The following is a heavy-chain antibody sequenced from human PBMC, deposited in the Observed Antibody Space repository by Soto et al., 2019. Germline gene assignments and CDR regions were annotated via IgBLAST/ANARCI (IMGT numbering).Heavy chain of an antibody. Sequence: EVQLVESGGGLVQPGRSLRLSCAASGFTFDEYAMHWVRQAPGKGLEWVSGISWNSGSIGYADSVRGRFTISRDNAKNSLYLQMNSLRPEDTALYYCVKDMGERGEAAGLKDYWGQGTLVTVSS. D-gene: IGHD3-16*01. J-gene: IGHJ4*02. CDR3: VKDMGERGEAAGLKDY. CDR2: ISWNSGSI. V-gene: IGHV3-9*01. CDR1: GFTFDEYA.